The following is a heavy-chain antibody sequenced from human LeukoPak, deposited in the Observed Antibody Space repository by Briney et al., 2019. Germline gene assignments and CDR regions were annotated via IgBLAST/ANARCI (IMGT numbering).Heavy chain of an antibody. D-gene: IGHD3-22*01. CDR2: IYYSGST. V-gene: IGHV4-39*07. CDR3: ARGRAYYYDSSGHAFDI. CDR1: GGSISSSSYY. Sequence: SETLSLTCTVSGGSISSSSYYWGWIRQPPGKGLEWIGSIYYSGSTYYNPSLKSRVTMSVDTSKNQFSLKLSSVTAADTAVYYCARGRAYYYDSSGHAFDIWGQGQWSPSLQ. J-gene: IGHJ3*02.